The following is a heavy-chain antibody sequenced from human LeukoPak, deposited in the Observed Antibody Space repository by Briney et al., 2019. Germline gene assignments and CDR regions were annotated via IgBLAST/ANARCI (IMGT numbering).Heavy chain of an antibody. D-gene: IGHD3-22*01. J-gene: IGHJ4*02. CDR1: GFDFSSYG. Sequence: GRSLRLSCAASGFDFSSYGMHWVRQAPGKGLEWVAVIWYDGSNKYYADSVKGRFTISRDNSKNTLYLQMNSLRAEDTAVYYCARDDYYDSSGYYYGLLDYWGQGTLVTVSS. CDR2: IWYDGSNK. V-gene: IGHV3-33*01. CDR3: ARDDYYDSSGYYYGLLDY.